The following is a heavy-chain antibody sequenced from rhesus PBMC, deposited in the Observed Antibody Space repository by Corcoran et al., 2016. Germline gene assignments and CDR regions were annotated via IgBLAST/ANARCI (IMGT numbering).Heavy chain of an antibody. CDR3: ARVGGRQLDY. CDR2: ITYSGST. J-gene: IGHJ4*01. Sequence: QVQLQESGPGLVKPSETLSLTCAVSGGSISSGYYYWSWIRQPPGKGLEWIGYITYSGSTSYKPSVKSRVTISSDTSKNQVSLELSSVTAADTAVYYCARVGGRQLDYWGQGVLVTVSS. D-gene: IGHD6-25*01. V-gene: IGHV4-122*02. CDR1: GGSISSGYYY.